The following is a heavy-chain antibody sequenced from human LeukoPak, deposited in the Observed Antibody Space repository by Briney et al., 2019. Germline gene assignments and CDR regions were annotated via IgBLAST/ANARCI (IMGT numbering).Heavy chain of an antibody. Sequence: ASVKVSCKASGYTFTSYDINWVRQATGQGLEWMGWMNPNSGNTGYAQKFQGRVTITRNTSISTAYMELSSLRSEDTAVYYCARGRIRSIAATLNWFDPWGQGTLVTVSS. J-gene: IGHJ5*02. V-gene: IGHV1-8*03. CDR2: MNPNSGNT. CDR1: GYTFTSYD. CDR3: ARGRIRSIAATLNWFDP. D-gene: IGHD6-6*01.